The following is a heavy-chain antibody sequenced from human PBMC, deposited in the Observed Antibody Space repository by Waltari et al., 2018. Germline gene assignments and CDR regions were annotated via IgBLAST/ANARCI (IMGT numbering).Heavy chain of an antibody. CDR2: INSNSGGT. CDR1: GYTFTYHY. D-gene: IGHD1-26*01. J-gene: IGHJ4*02. V-gene: IGHV1-2*06. CDR3: ARDFRGGSYHFDY. Sequence: QVQLVQSGAEVKKPGASVKVTCTASGYTFTYHYMHWVRQAPGQGLEWMGRINSNSGGTNYAQKFQGRVTMTTDTSLNTVYMELTRLISDDTAVYYCARDFRGGSYHFDYWGQGTLVTVSS.